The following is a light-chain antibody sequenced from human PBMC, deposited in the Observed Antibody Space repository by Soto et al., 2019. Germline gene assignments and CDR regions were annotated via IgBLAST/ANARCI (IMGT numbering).Light chain of an antibody. CDR1: QSINIY. V-gene: IGKV1-39*01. CDR3: QQSYRSPYT. CDR2: GAS. J-gene: IGKJ2*01. Sequence: IQMTQSPSSLSASVGDRVTVTCRASQSINIYLNWYQQKPGKAPTLLIYGASNLQSGVPSRFSGGGSRTDFTLTISSLQAEDFATYYCQQSYRSPYTFGQGNRLEIK.